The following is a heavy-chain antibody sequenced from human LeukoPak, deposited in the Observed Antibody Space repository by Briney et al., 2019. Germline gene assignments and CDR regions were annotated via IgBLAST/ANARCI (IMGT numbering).Heavy chain of an antibody. V-gene: IGHV4-59*01. CDR2: IYYSGST. J-gene: IGHJ4*02. CDR1: GGSISSYY. CDR3: HALRSGYPYLFDY. Sequence: SETLSLTCTVSGGSISSYYWSWIRQPPGKGLEWIGYIYYSGSTNYNPSLKSRVTISVDTSKNQFSLKLSSVTAADTAVYYCHALRSGYPYLFDYWGQGTLVTVSS. D-gene: IGHD3-16*02.